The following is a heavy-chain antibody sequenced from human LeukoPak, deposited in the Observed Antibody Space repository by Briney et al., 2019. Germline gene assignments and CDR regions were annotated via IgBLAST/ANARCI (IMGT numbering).Heavy chain of an antibody. J-gene: IGHJ4*02. D-gene: IGHD4-17*01. CDR2: IYYSGST. CDR3: ARVGRLDGDYLYFFDY. Sequence: SETLSLTCTVSGGSISSYYWSWIRQPPGKGLEWIGYIYYSGSTNYNPSLKSRVTISVDTSKNQFSLKLSSVTAADTAVYYCARVGRLDGDYLYFFDYWGQGTLVTVSS. V-gene: IGHV4-59*08. CDR1: GGSISSYY.